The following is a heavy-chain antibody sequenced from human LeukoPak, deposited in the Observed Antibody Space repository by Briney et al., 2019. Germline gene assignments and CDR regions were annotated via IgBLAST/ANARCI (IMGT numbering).Heavy chain of an antibody. J-gene: IGHJ6*03. CDR2: ISSGSIDM. D-gene: IGHD5-12*01. CDR1: GFTFSRYT. CDR3: ARDRRGGYENYYYYYMDV. Sequence: GGSLRLSCAGSGFTFSRYTMNWVRQAPGKGLEWVSSISSGSIDMYYADSVKGRFTIPRDNAKNSVYLQMNSLRAEDTAVYYCARDRRGGYENYYYYYMDVWGKGTTVTVSS. V-gene: IGHV3-21*01.